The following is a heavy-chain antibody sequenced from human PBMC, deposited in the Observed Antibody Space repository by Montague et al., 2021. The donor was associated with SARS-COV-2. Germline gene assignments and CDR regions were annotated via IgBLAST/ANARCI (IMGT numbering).Heavy chain of an antibody. CDR1: GGSVSSDSYY. V-gene: IGHV4-61*01. J-gene: IGHJ6*02. Sequence: SETLSLTCTVSGGSVSSDSYYWSRIRQPPGKGLEWIGYFYYSGSTNYNPSLKSRVTISVDTSKNQFSLKLTSVTAADTAVYFCARVYYDISAMDVWGQGTTVTVSS. CDR3: ARVYYDISAMDV. CDR2: FYYSGST. D-gene: IGHD3-9*01.